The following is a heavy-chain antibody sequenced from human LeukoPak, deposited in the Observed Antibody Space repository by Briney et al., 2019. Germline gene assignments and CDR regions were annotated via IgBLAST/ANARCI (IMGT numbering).Heavy chain of an antibody. CDR1: GFIFTNHG. J-gene: IGHJ4*02. Sequence: ASVKVSCKASGFIFTNHGFSWVRQDPGQGLELMGWISAYNGNTYCAQSLQDRVTMTTDTSTNTVYLELRSLRSDDTAVYYCASGPHCSSTSCPCGGEYMITFGGVIVGVDYWGQGTLVTVSS. D-gene: IGHD3-16*02. CDR2: ISAYNGNT. V-gene: IGHV1-18*01. CDR3: ASGPHCSSTSCPCGGEYMITFGGVIVGVDY.